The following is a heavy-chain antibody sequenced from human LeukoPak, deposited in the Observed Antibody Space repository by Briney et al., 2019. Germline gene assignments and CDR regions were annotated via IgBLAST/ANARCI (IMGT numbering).Heavy chain of an antibody. V-gene: IGHV3-23*01. J-gene: IGHJ5*02. Sequence: GGSLRLPCAASGFTFSSYAMSWVRQAPGKGLEWVSAISGSGGSTYYADSVKGRFTISRDNSKNTLYLQMNSLRAEDTAVYYCAKGLWFGEFHRGFDPWGQGTLVTVSS. CDR3: AKGLWFGEFHRGFDP. CDR1: GFTFSSYA. D-gene: IGHD3-10*01. CDR2: ISGSGGST.